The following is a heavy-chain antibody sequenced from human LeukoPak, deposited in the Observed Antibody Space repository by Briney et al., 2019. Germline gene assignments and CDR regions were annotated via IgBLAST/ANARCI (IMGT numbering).Heavy chain of an antibody. Sequence: GGSLRLSCAASGFTFSSYSMNWVRQAPGKGLEWVSYISSSSSTIYYADSVKGRFTISRDNAKNIVYLRMNSLRAEDTAVYFCANSRGYGSGNLWGQGTLVTVSS. V-gene: IGHV3-48*01. CDR1: GFTFSSYS. D-gene: IGHD3-10*01. CDR2: ISSSSSTI. J-gene: IGHJ4*02. CDR3: ANSRGYGSGNL.